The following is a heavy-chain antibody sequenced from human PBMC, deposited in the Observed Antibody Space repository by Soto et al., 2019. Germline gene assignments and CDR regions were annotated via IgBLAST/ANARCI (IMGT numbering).Heavy chain of an antibody. CDR1: GFTFSSYW. D-gene: IGHD6-19*01. Sequence: GSLRLSCAASGFTFSSYWMHWVRQAPGKGLVWVSRINSDGSSTSYADSVKGRFTISRDNAKNTLYLQMNSLRAEDTAVYYCARDAGIAVAGSYYFDYWGQGTLVTVSS. CDR3: ARDAGIAVAGSYYFDY. CDR2: INSDGSST. J-gene: IGHJ4*02. V-gene: IGHV3-74*01.